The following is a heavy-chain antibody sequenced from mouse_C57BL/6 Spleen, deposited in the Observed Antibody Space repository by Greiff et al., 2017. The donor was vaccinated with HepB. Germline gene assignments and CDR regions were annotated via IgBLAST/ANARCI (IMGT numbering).Heavy chain of an antibody. Sequence: EVKLMESGAELVRPGASVKLSCTASGFNIKDDYMHWVKQRPEQGLEWIGWIDPENGDTEYASKFQGKATITADTSSNTAYLQLSSLTSEDTAVYYCTTEGAWWGQGTTLTVSS. V-gene: IGHV14-4*01. CDR2: IDPENGDT. CDR1: GFNIKDDY. J-gene: IGHJ2*01. CDR3: TTEGAW.